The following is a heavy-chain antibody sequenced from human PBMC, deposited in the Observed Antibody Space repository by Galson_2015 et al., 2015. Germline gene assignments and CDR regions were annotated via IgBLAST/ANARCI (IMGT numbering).Heavy chain of an antibody. Sequence: SVKVSCKASGYTFPSYDINWVRQATGQGLEWMGWMNPNSGNTGYAQKFQGRVTMTRNTSISTAYMELSSLRSEDTAVYYCARGTAERDAFDIGGQGTMVTVSS. J-gene: IGHJ3*02. CDR3: ARGTAERDAFDI. CDR1: GYTFPSYD. CDR2: MNPNSGNT. V-gene: IGHV1-8*01.